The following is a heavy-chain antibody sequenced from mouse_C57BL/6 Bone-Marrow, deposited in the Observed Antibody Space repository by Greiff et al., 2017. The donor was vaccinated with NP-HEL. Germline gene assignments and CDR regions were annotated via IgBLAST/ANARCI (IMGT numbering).Heavy chain of an antibody. CDR1: GYTFTSYW. J-gene: IGHJ3*01. D-gene: IGHD2-2*01. V-gene: IGHV1-50*01. CDR3: GRIMVTRAWFAY. Sequence: QVQLQQPGAELVKPGASVKLSCKASGYTFTSYWMQWVKQRPGQGLEWIGEIDPSDSYTNYNQKFKGKATLTVDTSSGTAYLQLSSLTSEDSAVYYCGRIMVTRAWFAYWGQGTLVTVSA. CDR2: IDPSDSYT.